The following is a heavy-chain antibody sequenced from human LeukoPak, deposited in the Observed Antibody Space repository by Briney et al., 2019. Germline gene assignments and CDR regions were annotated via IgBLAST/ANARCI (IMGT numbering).Heavy chain of an antibody. Sequence: GASVTVSFTASGYTFTSYDINWVRQAPGQGLEWMGWMNPNSGNTGYAQKFQGRVTMTRNTSISTAYMELSSLRSEDTAVYYCARRNTVAAAFDYWGQGTLVTVSS. CDR3: ARRNTVAAAFDY. D-gene: IGHD6-19*01. CDR2: MNPNSGNT. V-gene: IGHV1-8*01. J-gene: IGHJ4*02. CDR1: GYTFTSYD.